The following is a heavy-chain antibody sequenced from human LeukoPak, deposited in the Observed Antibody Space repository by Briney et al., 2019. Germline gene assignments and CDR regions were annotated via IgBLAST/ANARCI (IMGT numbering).Heavy chain of an antibody. CDR2: IYYSGST. D-gene: IGHD2-21*02. V-gene: IGHV4-39*07. CDR1: GGSISSSSYY. CDR3: ARVVVTAIQAEYFQH. J-gene: IGHJ1*01. Sequence: SETLSLTCTVSGGSISSSSYYWGWICQPPGKGLEWIGSIYYSGSTYYNPSLKSRVTISVDTSKNQFSLKLSSVTAADTAVYYCARVVVTAIQAEYFQHWGQGTLVTVSS.